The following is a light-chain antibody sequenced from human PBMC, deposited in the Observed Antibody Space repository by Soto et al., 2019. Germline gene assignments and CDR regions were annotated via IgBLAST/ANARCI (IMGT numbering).Light chain of an antibody. CDR1: QSVDIN. CDR2: EAS. CDR3: XQYSKWPPRYS. Sequence: EIVMTQSPVTLSASPGERVTLSCRASQSVDINLAWYQQKPGQAPRLLIYEASTRATDIPSRFSGSGSGTDFTLTISSLRPEDLAMYFXXQYSKWPPRYSFGQGTKLEMK. J-gene: IGKJ2*03. V-gene: IGKV3-15*01.